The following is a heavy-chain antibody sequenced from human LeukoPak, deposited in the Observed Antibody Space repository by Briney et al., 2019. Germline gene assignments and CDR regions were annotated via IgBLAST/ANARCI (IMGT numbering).Heavy chain of an antibody. V-gene: IGHV3-23*01. CDR3: ARILGAPLGYCSGGSCHRYHFDY. Sequence: GGSLRLSCAASGFTFRTYAMSWVRQAPGRGLEWVSTISGSGGSTYCADSVKGQFTISRDNSKNTLYLQMNSLRAEDTAVYYCARILGAPLGYCSGGSCHRYHFDYWGQGTLVTVSS. CDR1: GFTFRTYA. J-gene: IGHJ4*02. D-gene: IGHD2-15*01. CDR2: ISGSGGST.